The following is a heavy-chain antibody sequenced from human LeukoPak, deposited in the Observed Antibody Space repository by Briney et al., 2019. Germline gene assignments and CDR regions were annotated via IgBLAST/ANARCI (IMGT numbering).Heavy chain of an antibody. J-gene: IGHJ4*02. CDR1: GYSFTSYW. V-gene: IGHV5-51*01. D-gene: IGHD5-18*01. Sequence: HGESLKISCKGSGYSFTSYWIGWVRQMPGKGLEWMGIMYPGDSDTRYSPSFEGQVTISADKSISTAYLQWSSLKASDTAMYYCARGIQLWPDVFDYWGQGTLVTVSS. CDR2: MYPGDSDT. CDR3: ARGIQLWPDVFDY.